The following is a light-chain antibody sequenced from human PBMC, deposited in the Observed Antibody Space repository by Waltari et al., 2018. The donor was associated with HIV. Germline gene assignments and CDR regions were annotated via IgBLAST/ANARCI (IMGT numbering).Light chain of an antibody. CDR3: SAWDSSLSAWV. CDR1: INNVGDQG. CDR2: RNN. J-gene: IGLJ3*02. Sequence: QAGLTQPPSVSKDLRQTATLTCTGNINNVGDQGAAWLQQHQGHPPKLLSSRNNNRPAGISGRFSASRAGNTASLTITGLQPEDEAYYYCSAWDSSLSAWVFGGGTKLTVL. V-gene: IGLV10-54*01.